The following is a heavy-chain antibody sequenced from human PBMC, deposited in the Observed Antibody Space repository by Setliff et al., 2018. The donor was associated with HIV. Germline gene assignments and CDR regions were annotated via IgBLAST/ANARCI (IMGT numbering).Heavy chain of an antibody. CDR3: ATPGVGAGAFDI. J-gene: IGHJ3*02. Sequence: GASVKVSCKASGYSFTFYGLHWVRQAPGQGLEWMGWVSVYNGNTKYAENFQDRLTLTTVASTGTGFRELRGLRSDDTALYYCATPGVGAGAFDIWGRGTMVTVSS. CDR1: GYSFTFYG. V-gene: IGHV1-18*04. D-gene: IGHD3-10*01. CDR2: VSVYNGNT.